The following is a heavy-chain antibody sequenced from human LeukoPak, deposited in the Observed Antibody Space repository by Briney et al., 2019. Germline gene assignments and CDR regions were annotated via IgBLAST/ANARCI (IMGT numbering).Heavy chain of an antibody. V-gene: IGHV1-69*13. J-gene: IGHJ4*02. Sequence: SVKVSCKASGGTFSSYAISWVRQAPGQGLEWMGGIIPIFGTANYAQKFQGRVTITADESTSTSYMELSSLRSEDTAVYYCARDAPPSSWDPFDYWGQGTLVTVSS. CDR3: ARDAPPSSWDPFDY. CDR2: IIPIFGTA. D-gene: IGHD6-13*01. CDR1: GGTFSSYA.